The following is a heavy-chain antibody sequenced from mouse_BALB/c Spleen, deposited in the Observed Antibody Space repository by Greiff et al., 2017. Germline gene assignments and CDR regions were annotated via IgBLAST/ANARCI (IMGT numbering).Heavy chain of an antibody. J-gene: IGHJ2*01. Sequence: QVQLQQSGAELVRPGPSVKVSCKASGYAFTNYLIEWVKQRPGQGLEWIGWIFPGDGSTKYNEKFKGKATLTTDKSSSTAYMQLSRLTSEDSAVYFCAREGPFDYWGQGTTLTVSS. V-gene: IGHV1-54*01. CDR1: GYAFTNYL. CDR2: IFPGDGST. CDR3: AREGPFDY.